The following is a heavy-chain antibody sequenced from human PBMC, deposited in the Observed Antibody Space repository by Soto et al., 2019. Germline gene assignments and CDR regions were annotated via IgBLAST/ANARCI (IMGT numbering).Heavy chain of an antibody. CDR2: ISYTGST. V-gene: IGHV4-31*03. J-gene: IGHJ5*02. CDR3: AREEAVRIERWFDP. D-gene: IGHD3-10*01. Sequence: SETLSLTCTVSGGSMSSVGSYWTWIRQHPGKGLEWIGYISYTGSTHYNPSLKSRVSISVATSQNQFTLKLSSVTAADTAVYYCAREEAVRIERWFDPWGQGTQVTVSS. CDR1: GGSMSSVGSY.